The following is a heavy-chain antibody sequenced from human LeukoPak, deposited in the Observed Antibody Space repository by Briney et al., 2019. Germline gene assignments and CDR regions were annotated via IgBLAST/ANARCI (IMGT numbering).Heavy chain of an antibody. CDR1: GGSISSGSYY. D-gene: IGHD3-10*01. Sequence: PSQTLSLTCTVSGGSISSGSYYCGWIRQPPGKGLEWIGSIYYSGSTYYNPSLKSRVTISVDTSKNQFSLKLSSVTAADTAVYYCARSTYYYGSGSYYNAVNWFDPWGQGTLVTVSS. CDR3: ARSTYYYGSGSYYNAVNWFDP. V-gene: IGHV4-39*07. CDR2: IYYSGST. J-gene: IGHJ5*02.